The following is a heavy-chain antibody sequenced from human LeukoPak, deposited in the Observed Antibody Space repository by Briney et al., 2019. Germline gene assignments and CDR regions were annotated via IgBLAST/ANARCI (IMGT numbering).Heavy chain of an antibody. J-gene: IGHJ4*02. CDR2: IYSGGST. V-gene: IGHV3-53*01. CDR3: AREVGATDY. CDR1: GFSVSSNY. Sequence: GGSLRLSCAASGFSVSSNYMSWVRQAPGKGLEWVSIIYSGGSTYYADSVKGRFTISRDNAKNSLYLQMNSLRAEDTALYYCAREVGATDYWGQGTLVTVSS. D-gene: IGHD1-26*01.